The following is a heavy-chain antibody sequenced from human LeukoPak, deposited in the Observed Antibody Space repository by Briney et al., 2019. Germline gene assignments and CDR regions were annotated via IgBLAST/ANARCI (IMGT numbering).Heavy chain of an antibody. CDR2: IIPILGIA. CDR1: GGTFSSYA. J-gene: IGHJ4*02. Sequence: SVKVSCNASGGTFSSYAISWVRQAPGQGLEWMGRIIPILGIANYAQKFQGRVTITADKSTSTAYMELSSLRSEDTAVYYCARDGDGYPYWGQGTLVTVSS. V-gene: IGHV1-69*04. D-gene: IGHD5-24*01. CDR3: ARDGDGYPY.